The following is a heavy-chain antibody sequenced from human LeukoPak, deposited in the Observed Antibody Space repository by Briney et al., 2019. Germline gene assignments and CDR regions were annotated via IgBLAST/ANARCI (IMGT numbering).Heavy chain of an antibody. V-gene: IGHV4-39*07. CDR2: LYYGGST. CDR1: GGSISSSSHS. CDR3: ARSYYYDSSGYYWGSEAFDI. J-gene: IGHJ3*02. D-gene: IGHD3-22*01. Sequence: SETLSLTCTVSGGSISSSSHSWGWIRQPPGKGLEWIGSLYYGGSTYYNPSLKSRVTISVDTSNNQFSLKLSSVTAADTAVYYCARSYYYDSSGYYWGSEAFDIWGQGTMVTVSS.